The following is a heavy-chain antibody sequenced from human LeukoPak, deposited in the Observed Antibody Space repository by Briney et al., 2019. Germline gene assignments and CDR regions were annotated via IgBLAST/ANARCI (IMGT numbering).Heavy chain of an antibody. CDR1: GYTFTGYY. Sequence: ASVRVSCKASGYTFTGYYLHWVRQAPGQGLEWMGWINPNSGGTNYAQKFQGRVTMTRDTFISTAYMELSRLRSDDTAVYYCAGEDSSGWYSHWGQGTLVTVSS. J-gene: IGHJ4*02. D-gene: IGHD6-19*01. CDR2: INPNSGGT. V-gene: IGHV1-2*02. CDR3: AGEDSSGWYSH.